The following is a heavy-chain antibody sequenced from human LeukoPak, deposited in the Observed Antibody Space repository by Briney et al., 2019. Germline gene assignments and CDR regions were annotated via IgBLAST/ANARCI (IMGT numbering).Heavy chain of an antibody. V-gene: IGHV3-53*01. D-gene: IGHD3-22*01. CDR1: GFTVSSNY. J-gene: IGHJ6*03. CDR2: IYSGGST. Sequence: GGSLRLSCAASGFTVSSNYMSWVRQAPGKGLEWVSVIYSGGSTYYADSVKGRFTISRDNSKNTLYLQMNSLRAEDTAVYYCAKDATYYYDSSGYYYPLYYYYMDVWGKGTTVTVSS. CDR3: AKDATYYYDSSGYYYPLYYYYMDV.